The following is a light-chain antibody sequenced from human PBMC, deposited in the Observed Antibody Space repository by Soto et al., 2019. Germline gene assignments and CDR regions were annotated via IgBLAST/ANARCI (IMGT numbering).Light chain of an antibody. CDR3: CSYAGSYV. J-gene: IGLJ1*01. Sequence: SALTQPRSVSGSPGPSVPISCTGTRSDVGGYNYVSWYQQHPGKAPKLMIYDVSKRPSGVPDRFSGSKSGNTASLTISGLQAEDEADYYCCSYAGSYVFGTGTKVTVL. CDR1: RSDVGGYNY. CDR2: DVS. V-gene: IGLV2-11*01.